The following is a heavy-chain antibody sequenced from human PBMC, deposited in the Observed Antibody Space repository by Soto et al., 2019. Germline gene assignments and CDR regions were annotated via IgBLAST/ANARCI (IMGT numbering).Heavy chain of an antibody. J-gene: IGHJ4*02. D-gene: IGHD3-3*01. CDR3: ARAPIYLANSTYYDFWSADYFDY. CDR2: ISYDGSNK. Sequence: QVQLVESGGGVVQPGRSLRLSCAASGFTFSSYAMHWVRQAPGKGLEWVAVISYDGSNKYYADSVKGRFTISRDNSKNTLYLQMNSLRAEDTAVYYCARAPIYLANSTYYDFWSADYFDYWGQGTLVTVSS. V-gene: IGHV3-30-3*01. CDR1: GFTFSSYA.